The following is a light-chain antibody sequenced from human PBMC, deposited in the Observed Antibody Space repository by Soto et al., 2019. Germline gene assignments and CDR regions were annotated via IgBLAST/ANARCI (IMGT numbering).Light chain of an antibody. CDR1: SSDVRGYNY. J-gene: IGLJ2*01. V-gene: IGLV2-14*01. CDR2: GVS. Sequence: QSVLTQPASVSGSPGQSITISCTGTSSDVRGYNYVSWYQHHPGKAPKLILFGVSDRPSGVSLRFSGSKSGNTASLTISGLQAEDAAEYYCCSYTSFSTVVFGGGTKLTVL. CDR3: CSYTSFSTVV.